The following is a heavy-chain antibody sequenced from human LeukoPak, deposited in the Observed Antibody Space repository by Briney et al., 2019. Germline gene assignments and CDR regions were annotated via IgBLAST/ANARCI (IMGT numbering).Heavy chain of an antibody. CDR1: GITLSNYG. CDR2: LSGSGGGT. D-gene: IGHD3-22*01. Sequence: PGGSLRLSCAVSGITLSNYGMSWVRQAPGKGLEWVAGLSGSGGGTNYADSVQGRFTISRDNAKNSLYLQMNSLRAEDTAVYYCARARWSFDSSGYHYGMDVWGQGTTVTVSS. J-gene: IGHJ6*02. CDR3: ARARWSFDSSGYHYGMDV. V-gene: IGHV3-23*01.